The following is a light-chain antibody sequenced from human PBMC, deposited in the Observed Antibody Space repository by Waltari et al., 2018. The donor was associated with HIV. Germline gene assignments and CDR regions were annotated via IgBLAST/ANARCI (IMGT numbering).Light chain of an antibody. CDR3: YSTDSSGNHRV. Sequence: SYELTQPPSVSVSPGQTARITCSGDALPKTYASWYQQKSGQAPVLVIYVDTKRPSGIPERFSGSSSGKMATLTISGAQVEDEADYYCYSTDSSGNHRVFGGGTKLTVL. V-gene: IGLV3-10*01. J-gene: IGLJ3*02. CDR2: VDT. CDR1: ALPKTY.